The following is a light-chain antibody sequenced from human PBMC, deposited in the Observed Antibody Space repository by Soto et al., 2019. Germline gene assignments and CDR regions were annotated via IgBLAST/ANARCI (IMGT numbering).Light chain of an antibody. Sequence: QSALTQPASVSGSPGQSITISCTGTSSDVGGYNYVSWYQQHPGKAPKLMIYEVSNRPPGVSNRFSGSKSGNTASLTISGLQAVDEPDYYCSSYTSSSTRVFGGGTKLTVL. CDR2: EVS. J-gene: IGLJ3*02. CDR1: SSDVGGYNY. V-gene: IGLV2-14*01. CDR3: SSYTSSSTRV.